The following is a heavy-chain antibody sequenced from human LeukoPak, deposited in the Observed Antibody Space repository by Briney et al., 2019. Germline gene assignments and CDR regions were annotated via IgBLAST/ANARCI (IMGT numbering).Heavy chain of an antibody. V-gene: IGHV3-74*01. J-gene: IGHJ5*02. Sequence: GGSLRLSCVASGFTFSNYWMHWVRQPPGKGLVWVSRIYVDGRTTNYADSMKGRFTISRDNAKNTVYLEMNSLSVEDTATYYCIRDFRSADLWGQGTLVTVTS. CDR1: GFTFSNYW. CDR2: IYVDGRTT. CDR3: IRDFRSADL.